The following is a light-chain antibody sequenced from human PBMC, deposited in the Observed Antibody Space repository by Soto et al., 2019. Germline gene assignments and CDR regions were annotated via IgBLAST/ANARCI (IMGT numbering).Light chain of an antibody. CDR2: EVS. J-gene: IGLJ1*01. Sequence: QPVLTQPASVSGSPGQSITISCTGTSSDVGHYNYVSWYQHHPGKAPKLMIYEVSNRPSGVSNRFSGSKSGNTASLTISGLQAEDEADYYCSSYTSSSTSYVFGAGTQLTVL. CDR1: SSDVGHYNY. V-gene: IGLV2-14*01. CDR3: SSYTSSSTSYV.